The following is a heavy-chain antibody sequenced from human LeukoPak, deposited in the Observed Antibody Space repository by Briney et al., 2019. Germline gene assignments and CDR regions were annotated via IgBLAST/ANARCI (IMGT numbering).Heavy chain of an antibody. CDR1: GFTFSSYS. CDR3: ARALLGYYNNRGYYYYIDV. V-gene: IGHV3-21*06. J-gene: IGHJ6*03. D-gene: IGHD3-22*01. CDR2: ISSSSSYI. Sequence: GGSLRLSCAASGFTFSSYSMKWVRQAPGKGLEWVSSISSSSSYIYYADSVKGRFTISRDNAKNSLYLQMNSLRAEDTAVYYCARALLGYYNNRGYYYYIDVWGKGTTVTVSS.